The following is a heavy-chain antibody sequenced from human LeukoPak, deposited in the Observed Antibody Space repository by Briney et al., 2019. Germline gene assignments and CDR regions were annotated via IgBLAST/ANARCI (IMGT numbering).Heavy chain of an antibody. CDR3: AKGVYSSGWSYFDY. J-gene: IGHJ4*01. D-gene: IGHD6-19*01. CDR2: LSGSGITT. V-gene: IGHV3-23*01. Sequence: GGSLRLSCAASGFTFSNSAMSWVRQAPGKGLEWVSTLSGSGITTYYADSVKGRFTISRDNSKNTLYLQMNSLRAEDTAVYYCAKGVYSSGWSYFDYWGHGTLVTVSS. CDR1: GFTFSNSA.